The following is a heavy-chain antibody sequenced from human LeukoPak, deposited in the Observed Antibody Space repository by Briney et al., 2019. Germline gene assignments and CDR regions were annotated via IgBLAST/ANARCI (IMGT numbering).Heavy chain of an antibody. D-gene: IGHD3-22*01. J-gene: IGHJ4*02. Sequence: ASXKVSCKASGGTFISYAISWVRQAPGQGREWMGGIIPIFGTANYAQKFQGRVTITADESTSTAYMELSSLRSEDTAVYYCAREMDYDSSGPFDYWGQGTLVTVSS. V-gene: IGHV1-69*13. CDR3: AREMDYDSSGPFDY. CDR1: GGTFISYA. CDR2: IIPIFGTA.